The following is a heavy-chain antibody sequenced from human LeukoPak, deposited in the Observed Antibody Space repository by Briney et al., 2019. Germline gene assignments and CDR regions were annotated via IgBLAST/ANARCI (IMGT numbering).Heavy chain of an antibody. CDR2: ISWNSGSI. CDR3: AKDIAAAGKSGFDY. Sequence: PGGSLRLSCAASGFTFDDYAMHWVRQAPGKGLEWVSGISWNSGSIGYADSVKGRFTISRDNAKNSLYLQTNSLRAEDTALYYCAKDIAAAGKSGFDYWGQGTLVTVSS. CDR1: GFTFDDYA. J-gene: IGHJ4*02. V-gene: IGHV3-9*01. D-gene: IGHD6-13*01.